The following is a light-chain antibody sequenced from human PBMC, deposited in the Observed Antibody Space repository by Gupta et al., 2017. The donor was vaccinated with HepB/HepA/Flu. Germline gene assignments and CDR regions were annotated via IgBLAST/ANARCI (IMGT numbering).Light chain of an antibody. CDR2: DAS. Sequence: DIQMTQSPSSLSASVGDRVTITCQASQDITNFLNWYQQKPGRAPKLLIYDASNLETGVPSRFSGSGYGTYFTFTISSLQPEDIATYYCQQYDNLLTFGGGTKVEIK. J-gene: IGKJ4*01. V-gene: IGKV1-33*01. CDR3: QQYDNLLT. CDR1: QDITNF.